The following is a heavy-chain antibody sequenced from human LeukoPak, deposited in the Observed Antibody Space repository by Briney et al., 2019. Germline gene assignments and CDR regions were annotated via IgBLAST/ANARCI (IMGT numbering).Heavy chain of an antibody. D-gene: IGHD1-14*01. CDR3: ARGRSSRNRPRLDY. V-gene: IGHV4-34*01. J-gene: IGHJ4*02. Sequence: PETLSLTCAVYAGSFSGYYWGWIRQPPGKGLEWIGEINHSGSTNYNPSLKSRVTISVDTSKNQFSLKLSSVTAADTAVYYCARGRSSRNRPRLDYWGQGTLVTVSS. CDR1: AGSFSGYY. CDR2: INHSGST.